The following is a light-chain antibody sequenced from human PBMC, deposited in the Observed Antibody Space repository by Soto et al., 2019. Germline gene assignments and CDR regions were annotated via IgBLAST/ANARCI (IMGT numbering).Light chain of an antibody. CDR1: SGDVGSYNY. V-gene: IGLV2-14*01. J-gene: IGLJ1*01. CDR3: SSYTSGSTLYV. CDR2: ASS. Sequence: QSALTQPASVSGSPGQSITISCTGTSGDVGSYNYVSWYQQHPGKAPRLMIYASSNRPSGVSHRFSGSRSGNTASLTISGLQAEDEADYFCSSYTSGSTLYVFGSGTKV.